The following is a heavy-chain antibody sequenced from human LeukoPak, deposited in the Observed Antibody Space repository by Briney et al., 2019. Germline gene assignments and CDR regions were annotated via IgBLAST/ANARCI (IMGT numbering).Heavy chain of an antibody. CDR1: GFTFSSYA. CDR2: INWNGGNT. V-gene: IGHV3-20*04. Sequence: GGSLRLSCAASGFTFSSYAMSWVRQAPGKGLEWFSGINWNGGNTESADSVKGRFTISRDNAKNSLYLQMNSLRVEDTALYYCARSDSVLRGPWDYWGQGTLVTVSS. CDR3: ARSDSVLRGPWDY. D-gene: IGHD3-10*01. J-gene: IGHJ4*02.